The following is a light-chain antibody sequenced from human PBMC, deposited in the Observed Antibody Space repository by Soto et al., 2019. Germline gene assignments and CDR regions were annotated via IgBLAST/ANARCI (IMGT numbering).Light chain of an antibody. CDR3: QQYNSYRT. CDR2: DAS. CDR1: QSISSW. V-gene: IGKV1-5*01. J-gene: IGKJ1*01. Sequence: GDRVTITCRASQSISSWLAWYQQKPGKAPKLLIYDASSLESRVPSRFSGSGSGTEFTLTISSLQPDDFATYYCQQYNSYRTFGQGTKVEIK.